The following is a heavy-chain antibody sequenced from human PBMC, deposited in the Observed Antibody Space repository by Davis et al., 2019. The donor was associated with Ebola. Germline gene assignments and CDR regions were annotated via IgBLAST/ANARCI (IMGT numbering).Heavy chain of an antibody. CDR2: INSDGSST. Sequence: GESLKISCAASGFTFSSYWMHWVRQAPGKGLVWVSRINSDGSSTSYADSVKGRFTISRDNAKNTLYLQMNSLRAEDTAVYYCARFGGYSSGHFDYWGQGTLVTVSS. CDR3: ARFGGYSSGHFDY. CDR1: GFTFSSYW. J-gene: IGHJ4*02. D-gene: IGHD6-19*01. V-gene: IGHV3-74*01.